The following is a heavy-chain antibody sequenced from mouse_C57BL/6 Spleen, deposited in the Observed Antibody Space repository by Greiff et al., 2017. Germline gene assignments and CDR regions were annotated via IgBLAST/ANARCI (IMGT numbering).Heavy chain of an antibody. CDR1: GYAFSSYW. V-gene: IGHV1-80*01. CDR3: ARSGTDNYFDY. Sequence: QVQLQQSGAELVKPGASVKISCKASGYAFSSYWMNWVKQRPGKGLEWIGQIYPGDGDTNYNGKFKGKATLTADKSSSTAYMQLSSLTSEDSAVYFCARSGTDNYFDYWGQGTTLTVSS. D-gene: IGHD3-2*02. J-gene: IGHJ2*01. CDR2: IYPGDGDT.